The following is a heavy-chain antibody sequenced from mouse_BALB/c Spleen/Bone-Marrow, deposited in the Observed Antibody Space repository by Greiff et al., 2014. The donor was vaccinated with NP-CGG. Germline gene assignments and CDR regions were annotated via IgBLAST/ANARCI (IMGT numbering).Heavy chain of an antibody. Sequence: QXQXSGPELVKPGASVKISCKASGYAFXXXXXNWXKQXXXXXXXXXXXXXPGDGDTNYNGKFKGKATLTADKSSATAYMQLSGXXXXXSAVYFCAKSSGFYKMGYYSMDYWGQGTSVTVSS. CDR3: AKSSGFYKMGYYSMDY. CDR2: XXPGDGDT. V-gene: IGHV1-80*01. D-gene: IGHD2-1*01. CDR1: GYAFXXXX. J-gene: IGHJ4*01.